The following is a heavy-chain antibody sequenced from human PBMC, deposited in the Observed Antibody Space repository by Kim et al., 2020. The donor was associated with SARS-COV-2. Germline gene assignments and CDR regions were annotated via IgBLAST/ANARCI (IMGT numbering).Heavy chain of an antibody. D-gene: IGHD2-2*01. CDR2: ISSSSTYI. J-gene: IGHJ6*01. V-gene: IGHV3-21*01. CDR3: ARGGGRIVVVPTATDGM. CDR1: GFTFSTYS. Sequence: GGSLRLSCAASGFTFSTYSMNWVRQAPGKGLEWVSSISSSSTYINYADSLKGRFTISRDNAKNSLYLQMNSLRAEDTAVYYCARGGGRIVVVPTATDGM.